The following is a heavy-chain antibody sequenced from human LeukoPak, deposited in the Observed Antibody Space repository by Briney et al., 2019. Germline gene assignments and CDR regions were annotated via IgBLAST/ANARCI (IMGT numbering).Heavy chain of an antibody. Sequence: KPSETLSLTCSVFDGSISNYYWSWIRQPPGKGLEWIGYAYYSGSTTYNPSLESRVTISVDTSKNQFSLKLTAVTAADTAVYYCARNSAVATSRSWFDPWAREPWSPSPQ. D-gene: IGHD6-19*01. CDR3: ARNSAVATSRSWFDP. CDR1: DGSISNYY. V-gene: IGHV4-59*08. J-gene: IGHJ5*02. CDR2: AYYSGST.